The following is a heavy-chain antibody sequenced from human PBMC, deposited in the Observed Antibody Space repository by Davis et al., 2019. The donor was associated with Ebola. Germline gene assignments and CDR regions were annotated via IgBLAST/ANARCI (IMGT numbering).Heavy chain of an antibody. Sequence: SLNISCAAPGFTFRSYAMHWVRQAPGKGLEGVAIVSYDGNSKYYADSVKGRFTMSRDNSKNTVHLPMNSLRAEDTAAYYCVRDAQRIAVGGAIVEGHVWGQGTLVTVSS. J-gene: IGHJ4*02. CDR3: VRDAQRIAVGGAIVEGHV. V-gene: IGHV3-30-3*01. CDR1: GFTFRSYA. CDR2: VSYDGNSK. D-gene: IGHD3-16*02.